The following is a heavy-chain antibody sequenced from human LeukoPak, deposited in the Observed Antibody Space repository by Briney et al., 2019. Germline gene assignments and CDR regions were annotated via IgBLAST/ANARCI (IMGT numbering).Heavy chain of an antibody. CDR2: ISGGGGST. J-gene: IGHJ4*02. CDR1: FEW. CDR3: AKGGKWDVTPFDY. V-gene: IGHV3-23*01. Sequence: PGGSLRLSCRDSFEWMSWVRQAPGRGLEWVSTISGGGGSTYYADSVKGRFTISRDNSKNTLYLQVNSLRAEDTAVYYCAKGGKWDVTPFDYWGQGTLVTVSS. D-gene: IGHD1-26*01.